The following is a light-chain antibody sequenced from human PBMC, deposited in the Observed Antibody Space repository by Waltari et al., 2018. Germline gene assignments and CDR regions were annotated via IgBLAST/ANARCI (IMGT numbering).Light chain of an antibody. CDR1: QSLLHSNGYNY. J-gene: IGKJ2*01. CDR2: LGS. Sequence: DIVMTQSPLSLPVTPGEPASISCRSSQSLLHSNGYNYLDWYLQKPGQSPQLLIYLGSNRASGVPDRFSGSGSGTDLTLKISRVEAEDVGVYYCMQALQTPMYTFGQGTKLEIK. CDR3: MQALQTPMYT. V-gene: IGKV2-28*01.